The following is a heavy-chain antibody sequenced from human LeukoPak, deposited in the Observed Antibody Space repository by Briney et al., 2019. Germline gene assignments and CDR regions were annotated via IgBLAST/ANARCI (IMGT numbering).Heavy chain of an antibody. V-gene: IGHV4-59*01. CDR1: GGPISSYY. CDR2: IYYSGST. D-gene: IGHD5-24*01. Sequence: SETLSLTCTVSGGPISSYYWSWIRQPPGKGLEWIGYIYYSGSTNYNPSLKSRVTISVDTSKNQFSLKLSSVTAADTAVYYCARGAVEMATIWAFDIWGQGTMVTVSS. CDR3: ARGAVEMATIWAFDI. J-gene: IGHJ3*02.